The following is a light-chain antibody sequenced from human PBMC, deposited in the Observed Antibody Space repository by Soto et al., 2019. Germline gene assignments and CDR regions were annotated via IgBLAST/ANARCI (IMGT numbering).Light chain of an antibody. Sequence: EIVLTQSPGTLSLSPGERATLSCRVSQSVSSSYLAWYQQKPGQAPRLLIYGASSRATGIPDRFSGSGSGTDFTLTISRLEPEDFAVYYCHQYGSSPLTFGGGTKVEIK. V-gene: IGKV3-20*01. CDR2: GAS. CDR1: QSVSSSY. CDR3: HQYGSSPLT. J-gene: IGKJ4*01.